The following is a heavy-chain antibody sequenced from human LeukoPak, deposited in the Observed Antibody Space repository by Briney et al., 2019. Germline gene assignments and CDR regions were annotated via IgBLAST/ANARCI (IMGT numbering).Heavy chain of an antibody. CDR2: IIPIFGTA. V-gene: IGHV1-69*05. J-gene: IGHJ4*02. CDR1: GGTFSSYA. D-gene: IGHD3-10*01. Sequence: ASVKVSCKASGGTFSSYAISWVRQAPGQGLEWMGGIIPIFGTANYAQKFQGRVTMTRDMSTSTVYMELSSLRSEDTAVYYCARVARDLLWFGVVEYYFDYWGQGTLVTVSS. CDR3: ARVARDLLWFGVVEYYFDY.